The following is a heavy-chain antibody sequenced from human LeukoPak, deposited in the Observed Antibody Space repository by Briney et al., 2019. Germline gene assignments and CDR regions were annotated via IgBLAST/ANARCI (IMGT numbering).Heavy chain of an antibody. J-gene: IGHJ4*02. CDR2: INPNSGDT. CDR3: AKAGHGAMVRGVIKSPLDY. V-gene: IGHV1-2*02. D-gene: IGHD3-10*01. Sequence: ASVMVSCKVSGYTSPFYGITWVRQAPGQGLEFMGWINPNSGDTNYAQKFQGRVTMARDTSISTAYMELSWLTSDDTAVYYCAKAGHGAMVRGVIKSPLDYWGQGTLVTVSS. CDR1: GYTSPFYG.